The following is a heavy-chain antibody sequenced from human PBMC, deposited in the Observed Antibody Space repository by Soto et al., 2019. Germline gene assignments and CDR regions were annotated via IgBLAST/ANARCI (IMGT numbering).Heavy chain of an antibody. CDR3: AREMDTAMVNGWFDP. Sequence: QVQLQESGPGLMKPSQTLSLTCTVSGGSISSGGYYWSWIRQHPGKGLEWIGYIYYSGSTYYNPSLKSRVIISVDTSKNQFSLKLSSVTAADTAVYYCAREMDTAMVNGWFDPWGQGTLVTVSS. V-gene: IGHV4-31*03. D-gene: IGHD5-18*01. CDR1: GGSISSGGYY. J-gene: IGHJ5*02. CDR2: IYYSGST.